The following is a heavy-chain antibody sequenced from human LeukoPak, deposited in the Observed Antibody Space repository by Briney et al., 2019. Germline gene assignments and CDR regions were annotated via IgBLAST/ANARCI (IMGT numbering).Heavy chain of an antibody. CDR1: GFTFSSYW. CDR3: AAGDAIDY. CDR2: IKQDGSEI. Sequence: GGSLRLSCAVSGFTFSSYWMYWVRQAPGKGLEWVANIKQDGSEIYYVDSVRGRFTISRDNTKNSLYLQMNSLRAEDAALYYCAAGDAIDYWGQGTLVSVSS. V-gene: IGHV3-7*01. J-gene: IGHJ4*02.